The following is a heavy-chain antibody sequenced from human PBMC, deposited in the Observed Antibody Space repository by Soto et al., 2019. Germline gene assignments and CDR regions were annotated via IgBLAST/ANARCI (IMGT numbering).Heavy chain of an antibody. V-gene: IGHV1-18*01. CDR1: GYSFTTYG. CDR2: ISTYNGDT. Sequence: QVQLVQSGAEVKKPGASVRVSCKASGYSFTTYGVPWVRQAPGQGLEGMGWISTYNGDTRVAQQHQGRVTLTTDTSTNAAHMELRSLRSDDTAIYYCARTEGRSTRGDYWGQGTLVTVSS. J-gene: IGHJ4*02. CDR3: ARTEGRSTRGDY. D-gene: IGHD2-8*01.